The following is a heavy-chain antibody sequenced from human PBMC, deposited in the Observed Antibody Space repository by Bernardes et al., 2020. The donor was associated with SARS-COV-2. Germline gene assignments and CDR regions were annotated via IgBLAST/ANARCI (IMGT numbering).Heavy chain of an antibody. J-gene: IGHJ4*02. CDR3: ARPGRPGAYYFDY. CDR1: GLTFNSCC. V-gene: IGHV3-74*01. CDR2: ISSDGSST. Sequence: GVSLRLSCAASGLTFNSCCVHCVRQAPGKGLVWVSRISSDGSSTSSADSVKGRFTISRDNAKNTLYLQMNSLRAEDTAVYYCARPGRPGAYYFDYWGQGTLVTVSS. D-gene: IGHD1-26*01.